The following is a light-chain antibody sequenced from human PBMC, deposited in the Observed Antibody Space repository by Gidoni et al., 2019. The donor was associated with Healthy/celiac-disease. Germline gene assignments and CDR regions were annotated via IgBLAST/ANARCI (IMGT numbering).Light chain of an antibody. Sequence: DIHMTQSPSTLSASVGDRVTITCRASQSISSWLAWYQQKPGKAPKPLIYDASSLESGVPSRLSGSGSGTEFTITISSRQPDDFATYYCQQYNSYPWTFGQGTKVEIK. CDR3: QQYNSYPWT. J-gene: IGKJ1*01. CDR1: QSISSW. V-gene: IGKV1-5*01. CDR2: DAS.